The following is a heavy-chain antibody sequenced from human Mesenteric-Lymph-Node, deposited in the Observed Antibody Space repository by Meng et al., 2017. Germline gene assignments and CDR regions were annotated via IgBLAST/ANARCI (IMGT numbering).Heavy chain of an antibody. CDR2: IYYSGST. V-gene: IGHV4-39*02. CDR3: VRDTRGDSDGPPLDY. Sequence: SETLSLTCTVSGGSISSSSYYWGWIRQPPGKGLEWIGSIYYSGSTYYNPSLRSRITISLDMSKNQFSLSLNSVTAADTAVYYCVRDTRGDSDGPPLDYWGQGTQVTVSS. CDR1: GGSISSSSYY. J-gene: IGHJ4*02. D-gene: IGHD5-24*01.